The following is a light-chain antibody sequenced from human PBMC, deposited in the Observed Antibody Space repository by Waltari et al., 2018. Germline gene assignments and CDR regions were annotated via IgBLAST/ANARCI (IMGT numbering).Light chain of an antibody. CDR2: LGS. V-gene: IGKV1-17*01. Sequence: DIQMSQSPSSLSASVGERVTITCRTSQDIGNYLNWYHQKQGKAPKILIYLGSNLARGVASRFSGSGSGTEFTLSISSLQPEDLGTYYCQQGYSNPLTFGGGTKVEIK. CDR3: QQGYSNPLT. J-gene: IGKJ4*01. CDR1: QDIGNY.